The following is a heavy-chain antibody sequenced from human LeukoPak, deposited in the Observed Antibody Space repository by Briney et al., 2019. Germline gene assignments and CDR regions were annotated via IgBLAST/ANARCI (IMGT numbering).Heavy chain of an antibody. CDR2: ISSDGSST. CDR1: GFTFSNYC. J-gene: IGHJ4*02. V-gene: IGHV3-74*01. D-gene: IGHD2-2*01. Sequence: GGSLRLSCAASGFTFSNYCMHWIRQAPGEGLVLVSRISSDGSSTTYADSVKGRFTISRDNAKNTLYLQMNSLRAEDTAIYYCGRGFALVPAGIPDYWGQGILVTVSS. CDR3: GRGFALVPAGIPDY.